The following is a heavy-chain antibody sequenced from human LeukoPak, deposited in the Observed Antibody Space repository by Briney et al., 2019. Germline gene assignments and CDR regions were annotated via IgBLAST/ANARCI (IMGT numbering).Heavy chain of an antibody. CDR1: GFTFSSYG. CDR2: ISGSGGST. V-gene: IGHV3-23*01. Sequence: GGSLRLSCAASGFTFSSYGMSWVRQAPGKGLEWVSAISGSGGSTYYADSVKGRFTISRDNSKNTLYLQMNSLRAEDTAVYYCARDWVPYDYVWGSQYYFDYWGQGTLVTVSS. CDR3: ARDWVPYDYVWGSQYYFDY. J-gene: IGHJ4*02. D-gene: IGHD3-16*01.